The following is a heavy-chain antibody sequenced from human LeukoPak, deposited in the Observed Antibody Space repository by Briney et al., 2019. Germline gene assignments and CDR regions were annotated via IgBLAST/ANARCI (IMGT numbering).Heavy chain of an antibody. Sequence: KPSETLSLTCIVSGGSISSSSYYWGWIRQPPGKGLEWIGSIYYSGSTYYNPSLKSRVTISVDTSKNQFSLKLSSVTAADTAVYYCARDTAGNFDYWGQGILVTVSS. V-gene: IGHV4-39*07. J-gene: IGHJ4*02. CDR3: ARDTAGNFDY. CDR1: GGSISSSSYY. CDR2: IYYSGST.